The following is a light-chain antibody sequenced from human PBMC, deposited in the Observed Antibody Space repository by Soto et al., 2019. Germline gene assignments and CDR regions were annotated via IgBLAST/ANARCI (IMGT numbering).Light chain of an antibody. J-gene: IGKJ5*01. CDR1: QSVSSH. CDR3: QQYGSSPST. CDR2: GAS. Sequence: EIVLTQSPATLSLSPGERATVSCRASQSVSSHLAWYQQKRGQAPRLLIYGASSRATGIPDRFSGSGSGTDFTLTISRLEPEDFAVYYCQQYGSSPSTFGQGTRLEIK. V-gene: IGKV3-20*01.